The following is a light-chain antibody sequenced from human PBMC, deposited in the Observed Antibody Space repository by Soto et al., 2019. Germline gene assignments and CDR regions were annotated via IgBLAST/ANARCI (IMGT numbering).Light chain of an antibody. Sequence: EIDLRAAPTTPYVSPRGKGTPPCRARQSVSSNLAWYQQKPGQAPRLLIYDAFTRATGVPARFSGSGSGTDFTLTISSLQSEDFAVYYCQQYNGWPPRTFGQGTKVDIK. CDR3: QQYNGWPPRT. CDR2: DAF. CDR1: QSVSSN. V-gene: IGKV3-15*01. J-gene: IGKJ1*01.